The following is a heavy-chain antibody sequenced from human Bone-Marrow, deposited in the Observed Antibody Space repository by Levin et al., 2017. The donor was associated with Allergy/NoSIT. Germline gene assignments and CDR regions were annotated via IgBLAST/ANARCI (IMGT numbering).Heavy chain of an antibody. J-gene: IGHJ6*02. D-gene: IGHD3-10*01. CDR3: ARRDGSGSYYYYYYGMDV. CDR2: IYSGGST. V-gene: IGHV3-66*01. CDR1: GFTVSSNY. Sequence: GGSLRLSCAASGFTVSSNYMSWVRQAPGKGLEWVSVIYSGGSTYYADSVKGRFTISRDNSKNTLYLQMNSLRAEDTAVYYCARRDGSGSYYYYYYGMDVWGQGTTVTVSS.